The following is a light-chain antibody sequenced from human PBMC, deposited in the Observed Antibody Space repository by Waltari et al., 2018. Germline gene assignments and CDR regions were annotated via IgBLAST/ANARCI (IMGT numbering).Light chain of an antibody. CDR2: AAS. V-gene: IGKV3-15*01. CDR3: LHYNNWPPGTT. Sequence: EIVMTQSPVTLSVSPGERATLSCRASQSVSINLAWYQQKPGQAPRLLIYAASTRATDVPARFSGSGSGTEFTLTISSLQSEDFAVYYCLHYNNWPPGTTFGQGTKLEIK. J-gene: IGKJ1*01. CDR1: QSVSIN.